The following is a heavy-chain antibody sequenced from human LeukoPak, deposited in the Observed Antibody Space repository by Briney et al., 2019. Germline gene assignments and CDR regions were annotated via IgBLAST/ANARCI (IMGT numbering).Heavy chain of an antibody. J-gene: IGHJ5*02. CDR3: ARRRVLRFLEWLSRWFAP. CDR2: INHSGST. V-gene: IGHV4-34*01. D-gene: IGHD3-3*01. CDR1: GGSFSGYY. Sequence: SETLSLTCAVYGGSFSGYYWSWIRQPPGKGLEWIGEINHSGSTNYNPSLKSRVTISVDTSKNQFSLKLSSVTAAATAVYYCARRRVLRFLEWLSRWFAPWGKGTLVTVS.